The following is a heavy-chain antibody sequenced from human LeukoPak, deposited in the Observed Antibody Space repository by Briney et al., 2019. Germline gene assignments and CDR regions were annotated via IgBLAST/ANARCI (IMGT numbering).Heavy chain of an antibody. V-gene: IGHV3-74*01. J-gene: IGHJ6*02. D-gene: IGHD3-9*01. CDR3: ARDFPNYDILTGRGGYGMDV. Sequence: GSLRLSCAASGFTFSSYWMHWVRQAPGKGLVWVSRINSDGSSTSYADSVKGRFTISRDNAKNTLYLQMNSLRAEDTAVYYCARDFPNYDILTGRGGYGMDVWGQGTTVTVSS. CDR2: INSDGSST. CDR1: GFTFSSYW.